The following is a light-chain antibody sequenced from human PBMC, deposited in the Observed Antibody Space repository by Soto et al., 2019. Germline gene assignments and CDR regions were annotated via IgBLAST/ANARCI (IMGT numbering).Light chain of an antibody. CDR3: CSYAGSAGYV. CDR1: SSDVGSYNL. J-gene: IGLJ1*01. CDR2: EGS. Sequence: QSALTQPASVSGSPGQSITISCPGTSSDVGSYNLVSWYQQHPGKAPKLMIYEGSKRPSGVSNRFSGSKSGNTASLTISGLQAEDEADYYCCSYAGSAGYVFGTGTKLTVL. V-gene: IGLV2-23*01.